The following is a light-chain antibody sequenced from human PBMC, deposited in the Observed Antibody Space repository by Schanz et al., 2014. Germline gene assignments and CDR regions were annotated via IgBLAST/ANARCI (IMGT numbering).Light chain of an antibody. Sequence: QSALTQPPSASGSPGQSVTISCTGTSSDIGGYNYVSWYQHHPGKAPKLLIYDVTKRPSGVPDRFSGSKSGNTASLTVSGLQAEDEADYYCSSNGGVNIYVFGTGTKVTVL. CDR3: SSNGGVNIYV. CDR1: SSDIGGYNY. V-gene: IGLV2-8*01. J-gene: IGLJ1*01. CDR2: DVT.